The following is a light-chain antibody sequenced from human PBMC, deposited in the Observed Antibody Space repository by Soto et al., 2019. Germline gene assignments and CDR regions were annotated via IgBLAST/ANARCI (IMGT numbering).Light chain of an antibody. CDR1: QSVSSTY. Sequence: EIVWTQSPGTMSLSPGERATLSCRASQSVSSTYLAWYQQKPGQAPRLLIYGSSSRATAIPDRFSGSGSGPGFTLTISRLETEYFAVYYLQQYSSSPRTFGQGTKLAIQ. CDR3: QQYSSSPRT. J-gene: IGKJ2*01. V-gene: IGKV3-20*01. CDR2: GSS.